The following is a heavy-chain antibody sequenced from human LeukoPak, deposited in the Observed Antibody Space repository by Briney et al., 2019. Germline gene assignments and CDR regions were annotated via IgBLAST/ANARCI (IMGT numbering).Heavy chain of an antibody. D-gene: IGHD6-19*01. CDR2: INPYSGDT. Sequence: GASVRVSCKASGYSFTGYYMHWVRQAPGQGLEWMAWINPYSGDTVYAQKFQGRVTMTRDTSISTAYMELRSLRSDDTAVYYCARVKQWLRWFDPWGQGTLVTDSS. J-gene: IGHJ5*02. V-gene: IGHV1-2*02. CDR3: ARVKQWLRWFDP. CDR1: GYSFTGYY.